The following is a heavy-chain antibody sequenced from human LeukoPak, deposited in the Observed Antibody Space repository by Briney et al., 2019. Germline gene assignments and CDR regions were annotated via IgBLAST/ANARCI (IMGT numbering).Heavy chain of an antibody. D-gene: IGHD6-19*01. Sequence: GGSLRLSCAASEFSVSSNYMTWVRQAPGKGLECVSIIYSGGTTYYADSVRGRFTISRDNSKNTLYLQMDRLRVEDTAVYYCARPGPYSSGWYQDFDYWGQGTLVTVSS. J-gene: IGHJ4*02. CDR3: ARPGPYSSGWYQDFDY. CDR1: EFSVSSNY. CDR2: IYSGGTT. V-gene: IGHV3-66*01.